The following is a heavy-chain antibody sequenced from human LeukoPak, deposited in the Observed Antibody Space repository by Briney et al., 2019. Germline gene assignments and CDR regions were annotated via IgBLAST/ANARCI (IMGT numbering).Heavy chain of an antibody. J-gene: IGHJ3*02. V-gene: IGHV3-23*01. Sequence: GGSLRLSCAASGFTFSSYAMSWVRQAPGKGLEWVSAISGSGGSTYYADSVKGRFTISRDNSKNTLYLQMNSLRAEDTAVYYCAKDPIPDYYDSSGYYRGNAFDIWGQGTMVTVSS. CDR2: ISGSGGST. D-gene: IGHD3-22*01. CDR3: AKDPIPDYYDSSGYYRGNAFDI. CDR1: GFTFSSYA.